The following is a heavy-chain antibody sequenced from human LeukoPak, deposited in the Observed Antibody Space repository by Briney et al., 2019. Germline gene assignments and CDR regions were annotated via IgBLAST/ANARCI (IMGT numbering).Heavy chain of an antibody. CDR1: GFTFSSYS. D-gene: IGHD6-19*01. V-gene: IGHV3-21*01. J-gene: IGHJ5*02. CDR3: AREMLAAVAAQS. CDR2: ITSSSSYI. Sequence: GGSLRLSCAASGFTFSSYSMNWVRQAPGKGLEWVSSITSSSSYIYYADSVKGRFTISRDNAKNSLYLQMNSLRAEDTAVYYCAREMLAAVAAQSWGQGSLVTVSS.